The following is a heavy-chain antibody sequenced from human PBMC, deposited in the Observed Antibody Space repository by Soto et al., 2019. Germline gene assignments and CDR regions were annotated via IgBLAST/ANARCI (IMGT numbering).Heavy chain of an antibody. CDR1: GYTFTSYA. D-gene: IGHD6-13*01. Sequence: QVQLVQSGAEVKKPGASVKVSCKASGYTFTSYAMHWVRQAPGQRLEWMGWINAGNGNTKYSQKFQGRVTITRDTSASTAYMELSSLRSEDTAVYYCARAGSSQPAEYFQHWGQGTLVTVSS. J-gene: IGHJ1*01. CDR2: INAGNGNT. V-gene: IGHV1-3*01. CDR3: ARAGSSQPAEYFQH.